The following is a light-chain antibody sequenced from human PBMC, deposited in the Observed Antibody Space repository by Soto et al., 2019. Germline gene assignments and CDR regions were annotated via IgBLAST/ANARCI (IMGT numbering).Light chain of an antibody. CDR1: SSDVGCYNY. V-gene: IGLV2-8*01. CDR3: NSYAGSTIWV. CDR2: EGS. J-gene: IGLJ3*02. Sequence: QSALTQPPSASGSPGQSITISCTGTSSDVGCYNYVSWYQQHPGKAPKLMIYEGSKRPSGVPDRFSGSKSGNTASLTVSGLAAEDEADYCCNSYAGSTIWVFGGGTQLTVL.